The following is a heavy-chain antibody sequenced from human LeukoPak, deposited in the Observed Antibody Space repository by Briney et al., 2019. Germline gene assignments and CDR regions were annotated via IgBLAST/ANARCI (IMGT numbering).Heavy chain of an antibody. D-gene: IGHD4-11*01. CDR1: GFTFSSYG. J-gene: IGHJ3*02. CDR3: ARGYSNYGYAFDI. Sequence: GGSLRLSCAASGFTFSSYGMNWVRQAPGKGLEWVSYISSSGSTIYYADSVKGRFTISRDNARNSLYLQMNSLRAEDTAVYYCARGYSNYGYAFDIWGQGTMVTVSS. CDR2: ISSSGSTI. V-gene: IGHV3-48*03.